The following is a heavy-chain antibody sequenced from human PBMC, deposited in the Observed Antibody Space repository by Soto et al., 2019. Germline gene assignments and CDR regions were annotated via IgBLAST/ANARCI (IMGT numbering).Heavy chain of an antibody. CDR2: ISYSGTT. V-gene: IGHV4-31*03. J-gene: IGHJ3*02. CDR1: GGSISSGGYY. D-gene: IGHD4-17*01. Sequence: NPSETLSLTCTVSGGSISSGGYYWSWIRQRPGKGLEWIGYISYSGTTYYSPSLMSRVTISVDTSKNQFSLKLSSVTAADTAVYYCARNTNDFGNYAAFDIWGQGTMVTVSS. CDR3: ARNTNDFGNYAAFDI.